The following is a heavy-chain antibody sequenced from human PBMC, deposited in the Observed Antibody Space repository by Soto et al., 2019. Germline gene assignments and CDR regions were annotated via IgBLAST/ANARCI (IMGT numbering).Heavy chain of an antibody. CDR2: ISSSGNVI. CDR3: AKDSHWGIISPTHDH. CDR1: GFTFSRYS. Sequence: GGSLRLSCEASGFTFSRYSMNWVRQAPGKGLEWLSYISSSGNVIDYAASVKGRFTISRDNVKNSLYLQMNSLRDDDTAVYYCAKDSHWGIISPTHDHWGQGTLVTVSS. J-gene: IGHJ4*02. D-gene: IGHD3-16*01. V-gene: IGHV3-48*02.